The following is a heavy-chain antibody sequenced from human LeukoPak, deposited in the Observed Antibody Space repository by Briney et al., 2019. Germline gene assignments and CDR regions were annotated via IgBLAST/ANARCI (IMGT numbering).Heavy chain of an antibody. Sequence: SETLSLTCTVSGGSVSSGSYYWSWIRQPPGKGLEWIGYIYYSGSTYYNPSLKSRVTMSVDTSKNQFSLKLSSVTAVDTAVYYCATSGPKYGDPVIDYWGQGTLVTVSS. CDR2: IYYSGST. D-gene: IGHD4-17*01. V-gene: IGHV4-61*01. J-gene: IGHJ4*02. CDR1: GGSVSSGSYY. CDR3: ATSGPKYGDPVIDY.